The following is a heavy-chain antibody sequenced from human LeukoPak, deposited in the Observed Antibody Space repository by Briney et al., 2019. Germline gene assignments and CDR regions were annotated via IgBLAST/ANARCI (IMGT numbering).Heavy chain of an antibody. CDR2: INPSGGGT. CDR1: GYSLTTHY. Sequence: ASVKVSCKASGYSLTTHYMHWVRQAPGQGLEWMAIINPSGGGTKYAQKFQGRVTMTRDTSISTAFMELTSLRSEDTAVYYCARGPPNWGFDFWGQGALVTVSS. V-gene: IGHV1-46*01. J-gene: IGHJ4*02. CDR3: ARGPPNWGFDF. D-gene: IGHD7-27*01.